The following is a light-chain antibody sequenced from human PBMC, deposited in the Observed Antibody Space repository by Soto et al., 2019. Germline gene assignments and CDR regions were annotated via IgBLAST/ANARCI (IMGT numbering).Light chain of an antibody. CDR2: GTD. V-gene: IGLV7-43*01. CDR3: LLFYDGAVV. Sequence: QAVVTQESSLTVSPGGTVTLTCASSTGPVTRGFAPNWFHQKPGQPPRALIYGTDTRHSWTPARFSGSLLGGKAALTVSGVQPDDEADYYCLLFYDGAVVFGGGTKLTVL. J-gene: IGLJ2*01. CDR1: TGPVTRGFA.